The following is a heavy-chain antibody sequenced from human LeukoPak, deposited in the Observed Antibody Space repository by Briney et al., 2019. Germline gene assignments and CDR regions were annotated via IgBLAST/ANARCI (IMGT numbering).Heavy chain of an antibody. CDR1: GYTFTSYY. D-gene: IGHD3-10*01. J-gene: IGHJ4*02. CDR3: ARKDSGRYINPFDN. CDR2: INPTGGST. Sequence: ASVKVSCKASGYTFTSYYMHWVRQAPGQGLEWMGLINPTGGSTGYAQKFQGRVTMTRDMSTSTDYMELSSLRSEDTAVYYCARKDSGRYINPFDNWGQGTLVTVSS. V-gene: IGHV1-46*01.